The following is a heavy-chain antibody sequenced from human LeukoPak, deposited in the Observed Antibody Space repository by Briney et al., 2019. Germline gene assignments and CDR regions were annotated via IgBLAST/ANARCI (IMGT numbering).Heavy chain of an antibody. J-gene: IGHJ4*02. V-gene: IGHV4-34*01. Sequence: PETLSLTCAVSGGSFSGYYWSWIRQPPGKGLEWIGEINHSGSTNYNPSLKSRVTISVDTSKNQFSLKLSSVTAADTAVYYCARGLYHITMIVVVTKSYYFDYWGQGTLVTVSS. CDR2: INHSGST. CDR3: ARGLYHITMIVVVTKSYYFDY. D-gene: IGHD3-22*01. CDR1: GGSFSGYY.